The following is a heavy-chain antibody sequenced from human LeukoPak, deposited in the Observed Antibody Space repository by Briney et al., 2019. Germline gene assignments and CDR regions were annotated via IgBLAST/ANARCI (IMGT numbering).Heavy chain of an antibody. CDR3: ASGRERYFDWFRDAFDI. Sequence: GGSLRLSCAASGFTFSIYGMNWVRQAPGKGLEWVSYISSSSNTIYYADSVKGRFTISRDNAKNSLYLQMNSLRDEDTAVYYCASGRERYFDWFRDAFDIWGQGTMVTVSS. D-gene: IGHD3-9*01. CDR2: ISSSSNTI. J-gene: IGHJ3*02. CDR1: GFTFSIYG. V-gene: IGHV3-48*02.